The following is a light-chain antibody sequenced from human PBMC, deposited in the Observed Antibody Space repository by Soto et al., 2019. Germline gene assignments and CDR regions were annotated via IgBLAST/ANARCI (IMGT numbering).Light chain of an antibody. CDR2: STN. Sequence: QTVVTQEPSFSVSPGRTVTLTCGLSSGSVSTSYYPSWYQQTPGQAPRTLIYSTNTRSSGVPDRFSGSILGNKAALTITGAQADDESDYYCVLYMGSGSCVFSGGTKLTVL. V-gene: IGLV8-61*01. J-gene: IGLJ3*02. CDR1: SGSVSTSYY. CDR3: VLYMGSGSCV.